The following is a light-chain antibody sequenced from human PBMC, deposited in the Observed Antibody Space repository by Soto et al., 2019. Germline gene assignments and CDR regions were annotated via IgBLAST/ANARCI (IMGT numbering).Light chain of an antibody. CDR3: QQYGSSPPIT. Sequence: IVLTQSPGTLSLSPGERAALSCRASQSVSSRYLAWYQQKPGQAPRLLIYGASSRATGIPDRFSGGGSGTDFNLTISRLEPEDVAVYYCQQYGSSPPITFGGGTKVEIK. CDR1: QSVSSRY. CDR2: GAS. J-gene: IGKJ4*01. V-gene: IGKV3-20*01.